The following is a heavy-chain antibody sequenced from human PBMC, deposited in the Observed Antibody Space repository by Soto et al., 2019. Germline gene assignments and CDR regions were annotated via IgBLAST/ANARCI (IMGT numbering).Heavy chain of an antibody. Sequence: EVQLLESGGGLVQPGGSLRLACAASGFTFSSYAMSWVRQAPGKGLEWVSAISGSGGSTYYADSVKGRFTISRYNSKNTLYLQMNSLRAEDTAVYYCAKDSAAAGDYYYYGMDVWGQGTTVTVSS. CDR1: GFTFSSYA. D-gene: IGHD6-13*01. V-gene: IGHV3-23*01. CDR2: ISGSGGST. J-gene: IGHJ6*02. CDR3: AKDSAAAGDYYYYGMDV.